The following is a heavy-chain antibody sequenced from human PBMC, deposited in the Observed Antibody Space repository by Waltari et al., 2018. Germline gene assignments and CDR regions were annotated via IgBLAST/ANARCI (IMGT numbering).Heavy chain of an antibody. CDR2: IYYKGST. CDR1: GGSISSSRYY. Sequence: QLQLQESGPGLVKPSETLSLTCTVSGGSISSSRYYWGWIRPPPGKGLEWIGSIYYKGSTYYNPSLKSGITRTVDTSKNQFSLKLSSVTAADTAVYYCARQGTAMVTSDYWGQGTLVTVSS. J-gene: IGHJ4*02. V-gene: IGHV4-39*01. CDR3: ARQGTAMVTSDY. D-gene: IGHD5-18*01.